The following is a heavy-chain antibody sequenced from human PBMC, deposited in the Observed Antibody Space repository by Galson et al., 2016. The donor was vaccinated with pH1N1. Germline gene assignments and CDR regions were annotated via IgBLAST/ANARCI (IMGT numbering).Heavy chain of an antibody. CDR2: IIGMFGTT. J-gene: IGHJ4*02. D-gene: IGHD3-22*01. CDR3: ARAPGYYDSSAYYPA. CDR1: GGTFSSYA. Sequence: SVKVSCKASGGTFSSYAFSWVRQAPGQGLEWMGRIIGMFGTTNYAQKFQGRVTITADELTSTVYMELSSLTSEDTAVYYCARAPGYYDSSAYYPAWGQGTLVTVSS. V-gene: IGHV1-69*13.